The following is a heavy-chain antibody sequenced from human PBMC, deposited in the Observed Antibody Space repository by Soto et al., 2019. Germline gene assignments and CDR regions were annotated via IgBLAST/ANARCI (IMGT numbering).Heavy chain of an antibody. Sequence: ASVKVSCKASGYPFTSFGISWVRQAPGQGLEWMGWISGFNGNTNYAPSLQGRVTMTTDTSTSTAYMELRSLRSDDTAVYYCATRNPRRGVSWLFGYWGQGTLVTVSS. J-gene: IGHJ4*02. D-gene: IGHD6-19*01. CDR1: GYPFTSFG. CDR2: ISGFNGNT. CDR3: ATRNPRRGVSWLFGY. V-gene: IGHV1-18*01.